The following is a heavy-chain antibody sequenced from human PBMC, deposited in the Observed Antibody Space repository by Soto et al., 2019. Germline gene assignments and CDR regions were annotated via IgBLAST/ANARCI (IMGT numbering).Heavy chain of an antibody. Sequence: QVQLVQSGPEVKKPGSSVKVSCKASGGIFNTFAISWVRRAPGQGLEWMGAIIPISGTANYAQNFQGRVTITADESTSTAYMELSSLRSEDTAVYYCASPQGNWVNTGWGYYYGMDVWGQGTTVAVSS. D-gene: IGHD7-27*01. J-gene: IGHJ6*02. CDR3: ASPQGNWVNTGWGYYYGMDV. V-gene: IGHV1-69*12. CDR1: GGIFNTFA. CDR2: IIPISGTA.